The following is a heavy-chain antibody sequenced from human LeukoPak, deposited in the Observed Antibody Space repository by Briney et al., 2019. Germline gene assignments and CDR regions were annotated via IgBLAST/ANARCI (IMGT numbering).Heavy chain of an antibody. J-gene: IGHJ4*02. D-gene: IGHD1-26*01. Sequence: ASVKVSCKASGYTFTSYGISWVRQAPGQGLEWMAWINPNSGDTDCAQKFQGRVSMTRDTSISTAYMGLSRLTSDDTAVYYCAILLGATTNFDYWGQGTLVTVSS. CDR3: AILLGATTNFDY. CDR2: INPNSGDT. V-gene: IGHV1-2*02. CDR1: GYTFTSYG.